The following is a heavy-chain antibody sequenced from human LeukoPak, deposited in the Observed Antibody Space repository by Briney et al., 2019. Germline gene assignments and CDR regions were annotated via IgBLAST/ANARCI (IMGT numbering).Heavy chain of an antibody. J-gene: IGHJ6*02. D-gene: IGHD3-10*01. Sequence: ASVKVPCKASGYTFTSYGISWVRQAPGQGLEWMGWISAYNGNTNYAQKLQGRVTMTTDTSTSTAYMELRSLRSDDTAVYYCARDESTLWFGEFTRGRYYYYGMDVWGQGTTVTVSS. V-gene: IGHV1-18*01. CDR2: ISAYNGNT. CDR3: ARDESTLWFGEFTRGRYYYYGMDV. CDR1: GYTFTSYG.